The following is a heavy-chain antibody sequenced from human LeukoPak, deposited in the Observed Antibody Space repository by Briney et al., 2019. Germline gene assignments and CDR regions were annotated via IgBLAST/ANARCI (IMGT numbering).Heavy chain of an antibody. CDR1: GGSISSSSYY. Sequence: SETLSLTCTVSGGSISSSSYYWGWIRQPPGKGLEWIGSVYYSGSTYYNPSLKSRVTISVDTSKNQFSLKLSSVTAADTAVYYCARGLRYFDWPIWGQGTMVTVSS. J-gene: IGHJ3*02. CDR3: ARGLRYFDWPI. D-gene: IGHD3-9*01. CDR2: VYYSGST. V-gene: IGHV4-39*07.